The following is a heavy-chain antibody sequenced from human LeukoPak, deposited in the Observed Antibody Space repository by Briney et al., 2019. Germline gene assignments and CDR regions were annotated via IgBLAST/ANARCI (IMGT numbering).Heavy chain of an antibody. D-gene: IGHD3-16*01. CDR1: GFTFSSYG. J-gene: IGHJ3*02. Sequence: GGSLRLSCAASGFTFSSYGMHWVRQAPGKGLGWVAFIRYDGSNKYYADSVKGRFTISRDNSKNTLYLQMNSLRAEDTAVYYCANGGLLGEPHDAFDIWGQGTMVTVSS. CDR3: ANGGLLGEPHDAFDI. CDR2: IRYDGSNK. V-gene: IGHV3-30*02.